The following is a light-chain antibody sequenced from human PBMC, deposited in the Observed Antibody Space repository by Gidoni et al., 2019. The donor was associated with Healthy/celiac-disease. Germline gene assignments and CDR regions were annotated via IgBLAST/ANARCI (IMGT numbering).Light chain of an antibody. CDR3: QQYYNTPST. Sequence: EIVLTQYPDSLAVSPGQRATIHGKSSQSVLYSSNNKNYLAWYQQKPGQPPKLLIYCASTRESGVPDRFSGSGSGTDFTLTISSLQAEDVAVYYCQQYYNTPSTFGGXTKLEIK. V-gene: IGKV4-1*01. CDR1: QSVLYSSNNKNY. J-gene: IGKJ4*01. CDR2: CAS.